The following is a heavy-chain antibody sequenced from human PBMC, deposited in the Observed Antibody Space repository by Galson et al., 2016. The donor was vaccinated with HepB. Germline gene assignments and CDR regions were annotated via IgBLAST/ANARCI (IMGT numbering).Heavy chain of an antibody. D-gene: IGHD2-15*01. V-gene: IGHV4-39*01. CDR2: IYYIGST. CDR1: GGSFSSGFYY. J-gene: IGHJ4*02. CDR3: GRQKYCSGGSCLFQATDY. Sequence: SETLSLTCTVSGGSFSSGFYYWGWFRQPPGKGLEWIGSIYYIGSTHYNASLQSRVTISGDTSNNQFSLKMYYVTAADTAVYYCGRQKYCSGGSCLFQATDYWGQGTLVAVSS.